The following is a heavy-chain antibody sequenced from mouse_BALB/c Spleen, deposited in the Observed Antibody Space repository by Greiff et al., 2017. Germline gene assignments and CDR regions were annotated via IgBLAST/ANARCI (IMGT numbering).Heavy chain of an antibody. J-gene: IGHJ3*01. CDR1: GFTFSSYA. CDR3: ARVEGGKGPFAY. V-gene: IGHV5-9-4*01. D-gene: IGHD3-3*01. CDR2: ISSGGSYT. Sequence: DVMLVESGGGLVKPGGSLKLSCAASGFTFSSYAMSWVRQSPEKRLEWVAEISSGGSYTYYPDTVTGRFTISRDNAKNTLYLEMSSLRSEDTAMYYCARVEGGKGPFAYWGQGTLVTVSA.